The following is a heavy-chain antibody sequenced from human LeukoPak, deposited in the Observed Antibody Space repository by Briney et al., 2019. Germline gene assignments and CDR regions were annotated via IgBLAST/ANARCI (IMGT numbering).Heavy chain of an antibody. CDR2: ISSSSRYI. CDR1: GFTFSSYS. J-gene: IGHJ4*02. V-gene: IGHV3-21*01. CDR3: ARNRYYYDSSGYYPVDY. Sequence: GGSLRLSCAASGFTFSSYSMNWVRQAPGKGLEWVSSISSSSRYIYYADSVKGRFTISRDNAKNSLFLQMNSLGAEDTAIYYCARNRYYYDSSGYYPVDYWGQGTLVTVSS. D-gene: IGHD3-22*01.